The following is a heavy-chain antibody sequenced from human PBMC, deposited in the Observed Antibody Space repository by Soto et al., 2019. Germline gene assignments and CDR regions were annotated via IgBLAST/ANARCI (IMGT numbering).Heavy chain of an antibody. J-gene: IGHJ4*02. V-gene: IGHV3-23*01. Sequence: EVQLLESGGGLVQPGGSLRLSCAASGFTFSSYAMSWVRQAPGKGLEWVSAISGSGGSTYYADSVKGRFTISRDNSKNTLYLQMNSLRAEDTAVYYCAKVASRFLEWLFDLYYFDYWGQGTLVTVSS. CDR1: GFTFSSYA. CDR3: AKVASRFLEWLFDLYYFDY. CDR2: ISGSGGST. D-gene: IGHD3-3*01.